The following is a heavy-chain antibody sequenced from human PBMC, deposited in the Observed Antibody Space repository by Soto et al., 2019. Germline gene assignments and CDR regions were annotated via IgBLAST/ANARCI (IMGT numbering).Heavy chain of an antibody. V-gene: IGHV4-59*08. CDR2: IYYGGTT. J-gene: IGHJ4*01. CDR3: VRHMGVARTRVFDY. CDR1: GGSFIPNY. Sequence: PSETLSLTCTVSGGSFIPNYWSWIRQPPWKGLEWVGYIYYGGTTSYNPSLQSRVTISLETSKSQFSLRLTSVTAADTAVYYCVRHMGVARTRVFDYWGHGTLVTVSS. D-gene: IGHD3-16*01.